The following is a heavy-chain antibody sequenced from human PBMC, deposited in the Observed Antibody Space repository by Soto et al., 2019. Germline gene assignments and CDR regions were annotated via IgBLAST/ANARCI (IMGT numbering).Heavy chain of an antibody. CDR3: ARSYYYESSGYYSNDY. CDR1: GDFITNHY. D-gene: IGHD3-22*01. V-gene: IGHV4-59*11. J-gene: IGHJ4*02. CDR2: IYYSGST. Sequence: SETLSLTCTVSGDFITNHYWCWIRQPPGKALEWIGYIYYSGSTNYNPSLKSRVTISVDTSRNQFSLKLSSVTAADTAVYYCARSYYYESSGYYSNDYWGQGTLVTVSS.